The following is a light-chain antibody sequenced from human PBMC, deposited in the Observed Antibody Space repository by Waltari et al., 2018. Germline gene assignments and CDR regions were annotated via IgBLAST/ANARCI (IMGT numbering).Light chain of an antibody. V-gene: IGKV3-20*01. CDR1: QSISSNY. CDR2: GAS. Sequence: ESVLTQSPGTLSLSPGERATLSSRASQSISSNYLAWYQQRPGQAPRLLFFGASSRATGVPDRFSGSVSGTDFTLTISRLEPEDFAVYFCQQYGGSPTYTFGQGTKLEIK. CDR3: QQYGGSPTYT. J-gene: IGKJ2*01.